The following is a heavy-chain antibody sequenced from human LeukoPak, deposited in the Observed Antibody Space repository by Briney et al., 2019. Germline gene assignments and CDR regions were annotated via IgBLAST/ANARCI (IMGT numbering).Heavy chain of an antibody. CDR1: GSTFSSYS. CDR2: ISSSSSTI. Sequence: GGSLRLSCAASGSTFSSYSMNWVRQAPGKGLEWVSYISSSSSTIYYADSVKGRFTISRDNAKNSLYLQMNSLRDEDTAVYYCARDRGPITMVRGVIIPPYYYGMDVWGQGTTVTVSS. J-gene: IGHJ6*02. V-gene: IGHV3-48*02. D-gene: IGHD3-10*01. CDR3: ARDRGPITMVRGVIIPPYYYGMDV.